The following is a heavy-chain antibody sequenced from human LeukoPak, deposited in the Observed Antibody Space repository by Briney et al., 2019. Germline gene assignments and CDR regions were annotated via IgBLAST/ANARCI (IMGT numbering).Heavy chain of an antibody. Sequence: GGSLRLSCAASGFTFSDYYMNWIRQAPGKGLEWVSYISRGGSTVYYADSVKGRFTISRDNAKNSLYLHMNSLRAEDTAVYFCARDGEGGNYWGQGTLVTVSS. CDR1: GFTFSDYY. V-gene: IGHV3-11*01. J-gene: IGHJ4*02. CDR3: ARDGEGGNY. CDR2: ISRGGSTV. D-gene: IGHD3-10*01.